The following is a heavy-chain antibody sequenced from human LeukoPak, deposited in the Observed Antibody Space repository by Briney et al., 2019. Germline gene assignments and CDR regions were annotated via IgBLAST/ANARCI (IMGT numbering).Heavy chain of an antibody. Sequence: ASVKVSCKASGGTFSSYAISWVRQAPGQGLEWMGGIIPIFGTANYAQKFQGRVTITADESTSTAYMELSSLRSEDTAVYYCARGRGWFGELLSTSYWMDVWGKGTTVTVSS. J-gene: IGHJ6*04. V-gene: IGHV1-69*13. D-gene: IGHD3-10*01. CDR1: GGTFSSYA. CDR2: IIPIFGTA. CDR3: ARGRGWFGELLSTSYWMDV.